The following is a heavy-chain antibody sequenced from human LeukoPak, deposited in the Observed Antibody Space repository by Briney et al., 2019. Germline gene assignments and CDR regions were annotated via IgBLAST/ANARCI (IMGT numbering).Heavy chain of an antibody. CDR3: ARDSDHY. J-gene: IGHJ4*02. CDR2: ISSSSSYK. CDR1: GFSLSSYS. V-gene: IGHV3-21*01. Sequence: NPGGSLRLSCAASGFSLSSYSMNWVRQAPGKGLEWVSFISSSSSYKYYADSVKGRFTISRDNAKNSLYLQMNSLKADDTAVYYCARDSDHYWGQGTLVTVSS. D-gene: IGHD3-10*01.